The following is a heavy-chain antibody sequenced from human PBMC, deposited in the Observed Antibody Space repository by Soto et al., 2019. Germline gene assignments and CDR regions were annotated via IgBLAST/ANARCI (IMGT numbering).Heavy chain of an antibody. CDR2: IYYSGST. Sequence: SETLSLTCTVSGGSISSSNYYWGWIRQPPGKGLEWIGSIYYSGSTYYNPSLKSRVTISVDTSKNQFSLKLSSVTAADTAVYYCARQRDCTNGVCYPYYYHGMDVWGQGTTVTVSS. D-gene: IGHD2-8*01. V-gene: IGHV4-39*01. CDR1: GGSISSSNYY. J-gene: IGHJ6*02. CDR3: ARQRDCTNGVCYPYYYHGMDV.